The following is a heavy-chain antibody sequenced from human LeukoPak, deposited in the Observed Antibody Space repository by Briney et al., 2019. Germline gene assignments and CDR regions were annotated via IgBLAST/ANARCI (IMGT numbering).Heavy chain of an antibody. V-gene: IGHV1-69*13. Sequence: GASVKVSCKASGGTFSSYAISWVRQAPGQGLEWMGGIIPIFGTANYAQKFQGRVTITADESTSTAYMELSSLRSEDTAVYYCARATRSRVVVPAAIDYWGQGTLVTVSS. CDR2: IIPIFGTA. CDR1: GGTFSSYA. D-gene: IGHD2-2*01. CDR3: ARATRSRVVVPAAIDY. J-gene: IGHJ4*02.